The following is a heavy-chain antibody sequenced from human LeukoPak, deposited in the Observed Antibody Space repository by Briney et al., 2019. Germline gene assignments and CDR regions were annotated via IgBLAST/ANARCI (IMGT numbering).Heavy chain of an antibody. V-gene: IGHV4-59*12. Sequence: PSETLSLTCTVSGGSISSYYWSWIRQPPGKGLEWIGYIYYSGSTNYNPSLKSRVTISVDKSKNQLSLKLSSVTAADTAVYYCARIPFYYYAMDVWGQGTTVTVSS. CDR2: IYYSGST. J-gene: IGHJ6*02. CDR3: ARIPFYYYAMDV. CDR1: GGSISSYY.